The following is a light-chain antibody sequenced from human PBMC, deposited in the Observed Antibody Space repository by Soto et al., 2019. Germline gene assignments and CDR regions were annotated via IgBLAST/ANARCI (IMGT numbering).Light chain of an antibody. J-gene: IGKJ1*01. Sequence: IQMTQAPSTLSASVGASVTITCRASQSISSWLAWYQQKPGKAPKLLIYKASSLESGCPSRFSGSGSGKEFTLDISSLQTDDCAAYYCHQYNSYHGTVGQGTKVELK. CDR3: HQYNSYHGT. CDR2: KAS. CDR1: QSISSW. V-gene: IGKV1-5*03.